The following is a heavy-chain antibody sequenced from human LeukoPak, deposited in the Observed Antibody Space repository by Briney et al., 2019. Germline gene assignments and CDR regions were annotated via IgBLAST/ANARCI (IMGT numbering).Heavy chain of an antibody. V-gene: IGHV3-30*04. CDR1: GFTFSSYA. J-gene: IGHJ4*02. CDR2: IPYDGSNK. Sequence: GRSLRLSYAASGFTFSSYAMHWLRQAPGKGLEWVAVIPYDGSNKYYADSVKGRFTISRDNSKNTLYLQMNSLRAEDTAVYYCARENVGAPDYWGQGTLVTVSS. CDR3: ARENVGAPDY. D-gene: IGHD1-26*01.